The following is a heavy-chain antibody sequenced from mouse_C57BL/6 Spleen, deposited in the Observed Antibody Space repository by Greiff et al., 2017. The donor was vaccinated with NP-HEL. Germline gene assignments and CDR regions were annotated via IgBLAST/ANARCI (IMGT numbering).Heavy chain of an antibody. CDR1: GYTFTSYW. V-gene: IGHV1-64*01. J-gene: IGHJ4*01. CDR3: AREEDWAYAMDY. CDR2: IHPNSGST. Sequence: VQLQQSGAELVKPGASVKLSCKASGYTFTSYWMHWVKQRPGQGLEWIGMIHPNSGSTNYNEKFKSKATLTVDKSSSTAYMQLSSLTSEDSAVYYCAREEDWAYAMDYWGQGTSVTVSS. D-gene: IGHD4-1*01.